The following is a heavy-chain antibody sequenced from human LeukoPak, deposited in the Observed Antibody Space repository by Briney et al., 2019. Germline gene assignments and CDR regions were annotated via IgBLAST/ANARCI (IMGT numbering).Heavy chain of an antibody. CDR1: GGTFSSYA. CDR3: ARERKGDSSSWYKIGGYGMDV. J-gene: IGHJ6*02. V-gene: IGHV1-69*04. Sequence: SVKVSCKASGGTFSSYAISWVRQAPGQGLEWMGRIIPILGIANYAQKFQGRVTITADKSTSTAYMELSSLRSEDTAVYYCARERKGDSSSWYKIGGYGMDVWGQGTTVTVSS. D-gene: IGHD6-13*01. CDR2: IIPILGIA.